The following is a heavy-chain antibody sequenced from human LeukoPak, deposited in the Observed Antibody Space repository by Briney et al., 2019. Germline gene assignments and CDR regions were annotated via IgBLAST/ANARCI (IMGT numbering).Heavy chain of an antibody. CDR3: ARSLYDFWSGSSFDY. CDR2: IYYSGST. V-gene: IGHV4-39*01. CDR1: GGSISSSSYY. Sequence: PSETLSLTCTVSGGSISSSSYYWGWIRQPPGKGLEWIGSIYYSGSTYYNPSLKSRVTISVDTSKNKFSLKLSSVTAADTAVYYCARSLYDFWSGSSFDYWGQGTLVTVSS. D-gene: IGHD3-3*01. J-gene: IGHJ4*02.